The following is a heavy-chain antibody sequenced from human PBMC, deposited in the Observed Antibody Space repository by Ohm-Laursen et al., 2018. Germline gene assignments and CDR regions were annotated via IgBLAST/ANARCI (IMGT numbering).Heavy chain of an antibody. J-gene: IGHJ4*02. D-gene: IGHD5-24*01. V-gene: IGHV3-9*01. CDR1: GFTFDDYA. Sequence: SLRLSCTASGFTFDDYAMHWVRQAPGKGLEWVSGISWNSGSIGYADSVKGRFTISRDNAKNSLYLQMNSLRTEDTALYYCAKERGDGYSLDYWGQGTLVTVSS. CDR2: ISWNSGSI. CDR3: AKERGDGYSLDY.